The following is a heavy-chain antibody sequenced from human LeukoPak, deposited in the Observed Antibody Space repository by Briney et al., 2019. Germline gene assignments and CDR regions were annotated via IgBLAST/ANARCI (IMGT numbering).Heavy chain of an antibody. J-gene: IGHJ6*02. V-gene: IGHV4-30-4*01. CDR3: ARDSDYYYYGMDV. CDR2: IYYSGST. CDR1: GGSISSDDYY. Sequence: AQTLSLTCTVSGGSISSDDYYCSLIRQPPRKGLEWIGYIYYSGSTYYNPSLKSRVTISVVTSKNHFSLKLSSVTAADTAVYYCARDSDYYYYGMDVWGQGTTVTVSS. D-gene: IGHD3-10*01.